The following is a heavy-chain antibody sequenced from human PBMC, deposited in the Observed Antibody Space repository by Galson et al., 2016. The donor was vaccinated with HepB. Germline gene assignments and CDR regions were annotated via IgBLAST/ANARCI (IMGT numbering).Heavy chain of an antibody. CDR2: IDSSANYI. CDR3: ARDPTTRDSLYSGIYFTLDY. CDR1: GFIFNDYN. Sequence: SLRLSCAASGFIFNDYNMHWVRQAPGKGLEWVSSIDSSANYIYYADSLKGRFTISRDNARNSLYLQINSLTAEDTALYYCARDPTTRDSLYSGIYFTLDYWGQGTLVTVSS. V-gene: IGHV3-21*01. D-gene: IGHD1-26*01. J-gene: IGHJ4*02.